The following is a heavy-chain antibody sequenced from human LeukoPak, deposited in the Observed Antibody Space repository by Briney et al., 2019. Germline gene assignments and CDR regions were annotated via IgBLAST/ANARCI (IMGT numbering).Heavy chain of an antibody. V-gene: IGHV4-4*02. Sequence: SGTLSLTCTVSDEVITSNNWWSWVRQSPGKGLEWIGEIFHSGTTRYKASLESRVTMLLDKSKNQFSLRLSSVTAADTAVYYCARSITVTTRFMGYWGQGTLVTVSS. CDR2: IFHSGTT. CDR1: DEVITSNNW. CDR3: ARSITVTTRFMGY. J-gene: IGHJ4*02. D-gene: IGHD4-17*01.